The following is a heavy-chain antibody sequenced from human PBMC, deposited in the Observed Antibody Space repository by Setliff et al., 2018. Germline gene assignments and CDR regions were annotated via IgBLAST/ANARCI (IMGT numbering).Heavy chain of an antibody. CDR2: IYHSGSA. CDR1: GHSISSRYY. V-gene: IGHV4-38-2*02. CDR3: ARLRPERGSGTPDY. J-gene: IGHJ4*02. Sequence: PSETLSLTCTVSGHSISSRYYWGWIRQPPGKGLAWIGSIYHSGSAYYNPSLKSRVTISVDMSKNQFSLKLSSVTAADTAVYYCARLRPERGSGTPDYWGQGTLVTSPQ. D-gene: IGHD3-10*01.